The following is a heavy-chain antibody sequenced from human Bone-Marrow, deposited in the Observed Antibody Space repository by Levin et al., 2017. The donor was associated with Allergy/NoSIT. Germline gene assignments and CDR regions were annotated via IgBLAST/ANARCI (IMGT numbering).Heavy chain of an antibody. D-gene: IGHD3-3*01. CDR1: GFPFSGYS. V-gene: IGHV3-15*07. J-gene: IGHJ6*02. Sequence: TGGSLRLSCAASGFPFSGYSMNWVRQAPGKGLEWVGRIKTKTDGGTTDYAAPVKGRFSISRDDSKGTLYLQMDSLKTEDTAVYYCTTVGRDAELEAELAGMDVWGQGTTVTVSS. CDR3: TTVGRDAELEAELAGMDV. CDR2: IKTKTDGGTT.